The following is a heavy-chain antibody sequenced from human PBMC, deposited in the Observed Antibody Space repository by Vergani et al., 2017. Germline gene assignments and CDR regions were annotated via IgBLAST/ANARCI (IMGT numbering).Heavy chain of an antibody. CDR3: ATDRQKNYFYFYRDF. V-gene: IGHV4-4*03. J-gene: IGHJ6*03. CDR2: IHNSGST. CDR1: GGSISGTNW. Sequence: QVQLQESGPGLVKPPGTLSLSCAVSGGSISGTNWWSWVRQSPGMGLEWIGYIHNSGSTYYKPSLESRLTLSLDTSQNHFSLKLSSVTAADTAVYYCATDRQKNYFYFYRDFWGKGTTVTVSS.